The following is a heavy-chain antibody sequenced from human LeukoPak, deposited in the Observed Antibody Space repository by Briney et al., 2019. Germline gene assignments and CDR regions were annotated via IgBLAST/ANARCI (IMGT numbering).Heavy chain of an antibody. J-gene: IGHJ4*02. V-gene: IGHV4-34*01. CDR3: ARGASYSSGRLFDY. Sequence: SETLSLTCAVYGGSFSGYYWSWIRQPPGKGLEWIGEINHSGSTNYNPSLKSRVTISVDTSKNQFSLKLSSVTAADTAVYYCARGASYSSGRLFDYWGQGTLVTVSS. CDR2: INHSGST. CDR1: GGSFSGYY. D-gene: IGHD6-19*01.